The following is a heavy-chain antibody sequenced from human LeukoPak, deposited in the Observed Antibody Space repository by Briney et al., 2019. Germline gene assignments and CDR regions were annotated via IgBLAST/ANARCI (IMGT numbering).Heavy chain of an antibody. CDR3: ARGFVARPDY. V-gene: IGHV3-23*01. CDR1: GFTFSSYA. CDR2: ISGSGGST. Sequence: HAGGSLRLSCAASGFTFSSYAMSWVRQAPGKGLEWVSAISGSGGSTYYADSVKGRFTIPRDNAKNSLYLQMNSLRDEDTAVYYCARGFVARPDYWGQGTLVTVSS. J-gene: IGHJ4*02. D-gene: IGHD6-6*01.